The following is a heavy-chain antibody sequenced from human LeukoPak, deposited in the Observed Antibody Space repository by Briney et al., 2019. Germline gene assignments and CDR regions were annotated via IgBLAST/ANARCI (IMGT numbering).Heavy chain of an antibody. CDR3: ARAQTQLLWFGEMVYNWFDP. D-gene: IGHD3-10*01. J-gene: IGHJ5*02. CDR1: GGSFSGYY. CDR2: IYHSGST. Sequence: SETLSLTCAVYGGSFSGYYWSWIRQPPGKGLEWIGEIYHSGSTNYNPSLKSRVTISVDKSKNQFSLKLSSVTAADTAVYYCARAQTQLLWFGEMVYNWFDPWGQGTLVTVSS. V-gene: IGHV4-34*01.